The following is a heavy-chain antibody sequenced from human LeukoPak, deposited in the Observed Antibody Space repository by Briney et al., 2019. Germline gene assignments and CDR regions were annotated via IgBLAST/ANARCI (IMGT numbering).Heavy chain of an antibody. CDR2: IRYDGSNK. V-gene: IGHV3-30*02. J-gene: IGHJ4*02. Sequence: GGSLRLSCAASGFTFSSYSMNWVRQAPGKGLEWVSFIRYDGSNKYYADSVKGRFTISRDNSKNTLYLQMNSLRPEDTAVYYCAKPHFDYWGQGTLVTVSS. CDR3: AKPHFDY. CDR1: GFTFSSYS.